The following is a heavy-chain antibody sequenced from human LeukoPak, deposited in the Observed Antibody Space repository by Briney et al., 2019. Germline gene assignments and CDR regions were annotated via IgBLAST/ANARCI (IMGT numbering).Heavy chain of an antibody. D-gene: IGHD3-22*01. V-gene: IGHV4-59*01. CDR3: AREHDDSSGYYDAFDI. Sequence: PSETLSLTCTVSGGSISSYYWSWIRQPPGKGLEWIGYIYYSGSTNYNPSPKSRVTISVDTSKNQFSLKLSSVTAADTAVYYCAREHDDSSGYYDAFDIWGQGTMVTVSS. CDR1: GGSISSYY. J-gene: IGHJ3*02. CDR2: IYYSGST.